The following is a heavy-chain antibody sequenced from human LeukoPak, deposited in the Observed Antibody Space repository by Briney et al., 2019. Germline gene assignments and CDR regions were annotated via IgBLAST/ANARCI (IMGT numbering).Heavy chain of an antibody. V-gene: IGHV5-51*01. J-gene: IGHJ5*02. CDR2: IYPGDSDT. CDR3: ARQGGYCSSTSCYIDWFDP. Sequence: GESLKISCKGSGYSFISYWIGWVRQMPGKGLEWMGIIYPGDSDTRYSPSFQGQVTISADKSISTAYLQWSSLKASDTAMYYCARQGGYCSSTSCYIDWFDPWGQGTLVTVSS. CDR1: GYSFISYW. D-gene: IGHD2-2*02.